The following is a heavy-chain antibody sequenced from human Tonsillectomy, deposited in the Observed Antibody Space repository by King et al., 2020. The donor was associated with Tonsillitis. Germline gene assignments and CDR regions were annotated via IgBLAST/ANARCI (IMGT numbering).Heavy chain of an antibody. CDR1: GFTFDDYA. CDR2: ISGDGGST. J-gene: IGHJ2*01. V-gene: IGHV3-43*02. Sequence: EVQLVESGGGVVQPGGSLRLSCAASGFTFDDYAMHWVRQAPGKGLEWVSLISGDGGSTYYADSVKGRFTISRDNSENSLYLQMNSLRTEDTAWYYCAKAYDYYDSTGYYWNWYFDLWGRGTLVTVSS. CDR3: AKAYDYYDSTGYYWNWYFDL. D-gene: IGHD3-22*01.